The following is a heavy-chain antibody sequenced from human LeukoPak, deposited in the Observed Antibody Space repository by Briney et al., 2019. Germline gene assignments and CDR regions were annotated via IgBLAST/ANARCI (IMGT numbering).Heavy chain of an antibody. V-gene: IGHV1-69*13. J-gene: IGHJ6*03. CDR1: GGTFSSYA. Sequence: SVKVSCKASGGTFSSYAISWVRQAPGQGLEWMGGIIPIFGTANYAQKFQGRVTITADESTSTAYMELSSLRSEDTAVYYCAGYAGYSSSWYSAYYYYYMDVWGKGTTVTVSS. CDR2: IIPIFGTA. CDR3: AGYAGYSSSWYSAYYYYYMDV. D-gene: IGHD6-13*01.